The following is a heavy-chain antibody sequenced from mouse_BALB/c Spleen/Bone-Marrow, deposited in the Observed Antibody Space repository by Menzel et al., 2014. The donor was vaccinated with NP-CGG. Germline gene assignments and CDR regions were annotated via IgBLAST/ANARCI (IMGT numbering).Heavy chain of an antibody. J-gene: IGHJ3*01. Sequence: EVKLMESGGGLVQPGGSRKLSCAASGFTFSSFGMHWIRQAPEKRLEWVAYISCGSRTIYYADTVRGRFTISRDNPKNTLFLQMTSLRSEYSSMYCCSRNYDFWFDYWGQGTLVTVSA. D-gene: IGHD2-4*01. CDR2: ISCGSRTI. CDR3: SRNYDFWFDY. V-gene: IGHV5-17*02. CDR1: GFTFSSFG.